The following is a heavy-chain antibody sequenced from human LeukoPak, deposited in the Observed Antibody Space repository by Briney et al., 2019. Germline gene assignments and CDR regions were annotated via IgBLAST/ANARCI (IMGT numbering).Heavy chain of an antibody. Sequence: GGSLRLSCAASGFTSSSYWMSWVRQAPGKGLEWVAVISYDGSNKYYADSVKGRFTISRDNSKNTLYLQMNSLRAEDTAVYYCARDIGLRGSYVFHYWGQGTLVTVSS. CDR1: GFTSSSYW. CDR2: ISYDGSNK. V-gene: IGHV3-30-3*01. D-gene: IGHD1-26*01. J-gene: IGHJ4*02. CDR3: ARDIGLRGSYVFHY.